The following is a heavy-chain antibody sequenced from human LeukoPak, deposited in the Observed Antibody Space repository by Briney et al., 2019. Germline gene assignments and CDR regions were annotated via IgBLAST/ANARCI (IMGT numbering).Heavy chain of an antibody. J-gene: IGHJ6*02. Sequence: GGSLRLSCAASGFTFSNYWMSWVRQAPGKGLEWVANIKQDGSEKYYVDSVKGRFTISRDNAKNSLYLQMSNLRAEDTAVYFCARGGGLDVWGQGATVTVSS. D-gene: IGHD3-16*01. CDR2: IKQDGSEK. V-gene: IGHV3-7*03. CDR1: GFTFSNYW. CDR3: ARGGGLDV.